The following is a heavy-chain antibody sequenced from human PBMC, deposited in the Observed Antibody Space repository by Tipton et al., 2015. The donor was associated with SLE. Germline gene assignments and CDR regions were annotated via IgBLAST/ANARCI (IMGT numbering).Heavy chain of an antibody. Sequence: QSGAEVKKPGSSVKVSCKASGNTFSNNAINWVRQAPGQGLEWMGGIIPILGIANYAQKFQARVTITTDESTSPAYMELSSLRSDDTAVYYCASGDSSSWLYFDYWGQGTLVTVSS. V-gene: IGHV1-69*05. D-gene: IGHD6-13*01. J-gene: IGHJ4*02. CDR2: IIPILGIA. CDR3: ASGDSSSWLYFDY. CDR1: GNTFSNNA.